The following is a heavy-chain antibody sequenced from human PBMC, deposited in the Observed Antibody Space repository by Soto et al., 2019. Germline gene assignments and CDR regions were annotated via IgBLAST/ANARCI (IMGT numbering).Heavy chain of an antibody. CDR2: IYPGDSDT. J-gene: IGHJ3*02. CDR1: GYSFINYW. Sequence: GESLKISCKGSGYSFINYWIAWVRQIPGKGLEWMGIIYPGDSDTRYSPSFQGQVTISADKSISTAYLQWSSLKASDTAMYYCATPRGDYYGGFDIWGQGTKVTVSS. D-gene: IGHD2-21*02. CDR3: ATPRGDYYGGFDI. V-gene: IGHV5-51*01.